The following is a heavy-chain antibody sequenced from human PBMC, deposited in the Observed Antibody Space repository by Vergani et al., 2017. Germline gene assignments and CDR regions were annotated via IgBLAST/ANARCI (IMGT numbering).Heavy chain of an antibody. D-gene: IGHD6-6*01. CDR2: ISWTGNSI. Sequence: EVQLEESGGGLVLPGRSLRLSCVASGFTSAGYAMHWVRQAPGKGLEWVSGISWTGNSIGYADSVKGRFTFSRDNAKNSLYLQMNSLRAEDTALYYCAKDLGTSSGGGWFDPWGQGTLVTVSS. J-gene: IGHJ5*02. V-gene: IGHV3-9*02. CDR3: AKDLGTSSGGGWFDP. CDR1: GFTSAGYA.